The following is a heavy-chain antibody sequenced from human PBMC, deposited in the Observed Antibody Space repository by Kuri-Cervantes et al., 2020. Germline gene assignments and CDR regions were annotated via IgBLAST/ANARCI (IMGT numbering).Heavy chain of an antibody. V-gene: IGHV4-61*02. J-gene: IGHJ6*02. CDR3: ARVNPYGSGSYYNWLDYYYYYGMDV. CDR2: IYTSGST. CDR1: GGSISSGSYY. Sequence: SETLSLTCTVSGGSISSGSYYWSWIRQPAGKGLEWIGRIYTSGSTNYNPSLKSRVTISVDTSKNQFSLKLSSVTAADTAVYYCARVNPYGSGSYYNWLDYYYYYGMDVWGQGTTVTVSS. D-gene: IGHD3-10*01.